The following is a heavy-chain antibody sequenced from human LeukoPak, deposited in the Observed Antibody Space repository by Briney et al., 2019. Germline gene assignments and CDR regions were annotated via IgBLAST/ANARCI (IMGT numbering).Heavy chain of an antibody. J-gene: IGHJ4*02. CDR3: ARGASYCSGGSCSDF. Sequence: GESLRLSCAASGFTFSDSYMNWIRQAPGKGLEWVSYISGSKAYTNYADSVKGRFTISRDNAKNSLYLQMNSLGVEDTAVYYCARGASYCSGGSCSDFWGQGTLVTVSS. CDR1: GFTFSDSY. CDR2: ISGSKAYT. D-gene: IGHD2-15*01. V-gene: IGHV3-11*06.